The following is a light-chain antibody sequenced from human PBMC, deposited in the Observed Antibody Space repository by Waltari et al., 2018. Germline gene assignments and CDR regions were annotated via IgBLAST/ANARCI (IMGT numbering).Light chain of an antibody. V-gene: IGKV1-27*01. CDR3: QQGGTYSST. CDR2: TAS. J-gene: IGKJ4*02. Sequence: IQLTHSPSSLSSSVGYTIPITCQTNQGIGNNLTWVRQKVGKAPELLIYTASTLQTGIPPRISGGGGWTEDTLTTSTLQPAEFATACCQQGGTYSSTFGGGTKVE. CDR1: QGIGNN.